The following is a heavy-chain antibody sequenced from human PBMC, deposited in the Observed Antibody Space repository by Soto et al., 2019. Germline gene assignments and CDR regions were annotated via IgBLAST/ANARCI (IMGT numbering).Heavy chain of an antibody. Sequence: ASVKVSCKASGYTFTGYYMHWVRRAPGQGLEWMGWINPNSGGTNYAQKFQGRVTMTRDTSISTAYMELSRLRSDDTAVYYCARDRNDYGDYVGWFDPWGQGTLVTVSS. CDR3: ARDRNDYGDYVGWFDP. CDR1: GYTFTGYY. CDR2: INPNSGGT. J-gene: IGHJ5*02. D-gene: IGHD4-17*01. V-gene: IGHV1-2*02.